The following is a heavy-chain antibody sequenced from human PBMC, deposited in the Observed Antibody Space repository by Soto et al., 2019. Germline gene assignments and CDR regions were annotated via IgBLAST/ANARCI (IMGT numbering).Heavy chain of an antibody. Sequence: QVQLVQSGAEVRKPGASVKVSCKTSGYTYSRSGISWVRQAPGQGLEWMGWISTYNGDANYAKKLQGRVTMTTDTSTSTAFMELGSMTADDTAVYYCARSGSEPYYYDGLDVRGQGTTVTVSS. CDR1: GYTYSRSG. V-gene: IGHV1-18*01. CDR3: ARSGSEPYYYDGLDV. J-gene: IGHJ6*02. D-gene: IGHD1-26*01. CDR2: ISTYNGDA.